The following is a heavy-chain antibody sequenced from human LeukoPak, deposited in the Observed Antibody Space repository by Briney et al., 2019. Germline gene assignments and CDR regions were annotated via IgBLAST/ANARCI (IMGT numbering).Heavy chain of an antibody. J-gene: IGHJ3*02. Sequence: PSETLSLTCTVSGGSISSHYWSWIRQPPGKGLEWIGYIYYSGSTNYNPSLKSRVTISVDTSKNQFSLKLSSVTAADTAVYYCARRRGHAFDIWGLGTMVTVSS. V-gene: IGHV4-59*11. CDR3: ARRRGHAFDI. CDR2: IYYSGST. CDR1: GGSISSHY. D-gene: IGHD3-10*01.